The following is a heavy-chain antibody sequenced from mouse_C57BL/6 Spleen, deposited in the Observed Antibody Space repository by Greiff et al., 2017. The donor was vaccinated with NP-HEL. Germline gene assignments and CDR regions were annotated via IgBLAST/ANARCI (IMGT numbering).Heavy chain of an antibody. D-gene: IGHD6-1*01. CDR1: GYTFTDYY. CDR2: IYPGSGNT. CDR3: ARSCRDEGYAMDY. Sequence: VKLVESGAELVRPGASVKLSCKASGYTFTDYYINWVKQRPGQGLEWIARIYPGSGNTYYNDKFKGKATLTAEKSSSTAYMQLSSLTSEDSAVYFCARSCRDEGYAMDYWGQGASVTVSS. J-gene: IGHJ4*01. V-gene: IGHV1-76*01.